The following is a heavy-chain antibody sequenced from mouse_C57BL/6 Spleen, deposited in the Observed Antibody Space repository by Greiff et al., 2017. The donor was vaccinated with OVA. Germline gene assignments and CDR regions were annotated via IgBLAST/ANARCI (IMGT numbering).Heavy chain of an antibody. CDR3: ARGWGNYWYFDV. CDR2: IYPGSGST. D-gene: IGHD2-1*01. CDR1: GYTFTSYW. Sequence: VQLQQPGAELVKPGASVKMSCKASGYTFTSYWITWVKQRPGQGLEWIGDIYPGSGSTNYNEKFKSKATLTVDTSSSTAYMQLSSLTSEDSAVYYCARGWGNYWYFDVWGTGTTVTVSS. V-gene: IGHV1-55*01. J-gene: IGHJ1*03.